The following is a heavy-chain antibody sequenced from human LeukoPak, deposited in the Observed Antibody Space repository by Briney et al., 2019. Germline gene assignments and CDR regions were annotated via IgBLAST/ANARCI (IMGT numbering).Heavy chain of an antibody. V-gene: IGHV3-30*02. Sequence: PGGSLRLSCAASGFTFSSYGMHWVRQAPGKGLEWVAFIRYDGSNKYYADSVKGRFTISRDNSKNTLYLQMNSLRAEDTAVYYCARVLMSGIQLWLDYWGQGTLVTVSS. J-gene: IGHJ4*02. CDR3: ARVLMSGIQLWLDY. D-gene: IGHD5-18*01. CDR1: GFTFSSYG. CDR2: IRYDGSNK.